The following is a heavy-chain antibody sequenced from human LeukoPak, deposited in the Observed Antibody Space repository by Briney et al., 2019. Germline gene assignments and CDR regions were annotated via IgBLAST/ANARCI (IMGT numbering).Heavy chain of an antibody. Sequence: GGSLRLSCVASGFTFNSYAMSWVRQAPGKGLEWVSAISGSGGSTHYADYVKGRFTISRDNSRSTLYLQMNSLGAEDTALYYCAKDNGYCTSTSCFLEYWGQGTLVTVSS. CDR2: ISGSGGST. CDR1: GFTFNSYA. V-gene: IGHV3-23*01. J-gene: IGHJ4*02. CDR3: AKDNGYCTSTSCFLEY. D-gene: IGHD2-2*03.